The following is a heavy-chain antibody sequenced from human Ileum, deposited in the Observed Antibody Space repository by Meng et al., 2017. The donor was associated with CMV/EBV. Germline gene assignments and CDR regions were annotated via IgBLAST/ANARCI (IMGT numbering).Heavy chain of an antibody. Sequence: GGSLSLSCVASGFIVNSNYMSWVRQAPGKGLEWVSALYSGGSTYYADSVKGRFTITRDNSKNTVYLQMTRLRTEDTAVYYCAKDLGPDYWGQGTLVTVSS. D-gene: IGHD7-27*01. J-gene: IGHJ4*02. CDR1: GFIVNSNY. CDR2: LYSGGST. V-gene: IGHV3-53*01. CDR3: AKDLGPDY.